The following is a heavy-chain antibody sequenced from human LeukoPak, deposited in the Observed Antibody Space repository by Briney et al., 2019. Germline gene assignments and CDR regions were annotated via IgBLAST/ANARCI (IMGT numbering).Heavy chain of an antibody. CDR2: IYSGGST. CDR3: ARGDGYNYWDY. Sequence: GGSLRLSCAASGFTFDDYAMHWVRQAPGKGLEWVSVIYSGGSTYYADSVKGRFTISRDNSKNTVYLQMDSLRAEDTAVYYCARGDGYNYWDYWGQGTLVTVSS. J-gene: IGHJ4*02. CDR1: GFTFDDYA. V-gene: IGHV3-53*01. D-gene: IGHD5-24*01.